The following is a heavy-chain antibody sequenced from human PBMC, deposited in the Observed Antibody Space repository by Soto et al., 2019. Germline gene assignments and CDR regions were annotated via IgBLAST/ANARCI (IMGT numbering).Heavy chain of an antibody. CDR3: ATSFRYFDN. CDR2: ISGRGTNT. V-gene: IGHV3-23*01. CDR1: GSISTTTP. J-gene: IGHJ4*02. D-gene: IGHD3-3*02. Sequence: EVQLLESGGGLVQPGGSLRLSCAASGSISTTTPLSWVRQAPGKGLELVSTISGRGTNTYYADSVKGRFIISRDNLKNTVNLQMNGLGVEDTAIYYCATSFRYFDNWGQGTRVTVSS.